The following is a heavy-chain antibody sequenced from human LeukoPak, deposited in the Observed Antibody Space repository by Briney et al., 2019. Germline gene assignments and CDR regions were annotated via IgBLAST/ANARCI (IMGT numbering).Heavy chain of an antibody. J-gene: IGHJ3*02. D-gene: IGHD2-2*01. Sequence: SQTLSLTCAVSGGSISSGGYSWSWIRQPPGKGLEWIGYIYHSGSTYYNPSLKSRVTISVDRSKNQFSLKLSSVTAADTAVYYCARAVVVEFGSQLFFDAFDIWGQGTMVTVSS. CDR2: IYHSGST. CDR1: GGSISSGGYS. CDR3: ARAVVVEFGSQLFFDAFDI. V-gene: IGHV4-30-2*01.